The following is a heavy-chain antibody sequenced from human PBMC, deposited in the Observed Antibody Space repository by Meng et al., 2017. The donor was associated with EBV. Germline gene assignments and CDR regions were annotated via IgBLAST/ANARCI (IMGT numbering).Heavy chain of an antibody. CDR1: GFSRSTRGVG. Sequence: QVTFKESGSTLVKPTQTFTLTFSFRGFSRSTRGVGVGWIRKPPGKALEWLSLIYWDDDKRYSPSLKSRLTITKDTSKNQVVLTMTNMDPVDAATYYCAHIIAARPFDYWGQGTLVTVSS. CDR2: IYWDDDK. CDR3: AHIIAARPFDY. J-gene: IGHJ4*02. V-gene: IGHV2-5*02. D-gene: IGHD6-6*01.